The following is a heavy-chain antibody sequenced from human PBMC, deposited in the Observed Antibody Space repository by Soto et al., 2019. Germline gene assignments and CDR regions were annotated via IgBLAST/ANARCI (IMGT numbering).Heavy chain of an antibody. CDR1: GFTFSSYG. CDR2: ISYDGSNK. J-gene: IGHJ6*02. D-gene: IGHD6-19*01. Sequence: PGGSLRLSCAASGFTFSSYGMHWVRQAPGKGLEWVAVISYDGSNKYYADSVKGRFTISRDNSKNTLYLQMNSLRAEDTAVYYCAKGIKISSGWSDFYYYYYGMDVWGQGTTVTVSS. CDR3: AKGIKISSGWSDFYYYYYGMDV. V-gene: IGHV3-30*18.